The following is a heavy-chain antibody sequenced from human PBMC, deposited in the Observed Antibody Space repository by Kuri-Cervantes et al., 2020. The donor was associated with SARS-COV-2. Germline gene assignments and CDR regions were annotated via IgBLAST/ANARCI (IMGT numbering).Heavy chain of an antibody. CDR3: VKEGSYDFWSGYLPYYFDY. Sequence: GESLKISCAASGFTFSSYAMSWVRQAPGRGLEYVSAISSNGGSTYYADSVKGRFTISRDNSKNTLYLQMSSLRAEDTAVYYCVKEGSYDFWSGYLPYYFDYWGQGTLVTVSS. D-gene: IGHD3-3*01. V-gene: IGHV3-64D*06. J-gene: IGHJ4*02. CDR2: ISSNGGST. CDR1: GFTFSSYA.